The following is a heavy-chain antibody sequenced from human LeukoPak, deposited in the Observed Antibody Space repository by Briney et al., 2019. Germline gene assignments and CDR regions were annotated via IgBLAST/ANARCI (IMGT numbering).Heavy chain of an antibody. CDR3: ARATGGTTTLDY. J-gene: IGHJ4*02. CDR1: GFIFSSYA. D-gene: IGHD1-1*01. CDR2: ISYDGSNK. Sequence: PGGSLRLSCVASGFIFSSYAMHWVRQAPGKGLEWVAVISYDGSNKYYADSVKGRFTISRDNSKNTLYLQMNSLRAEDTAVYYCARATGGTTTLDYWGQGTLVTVSS. V-gene: IGHV3-30*04.